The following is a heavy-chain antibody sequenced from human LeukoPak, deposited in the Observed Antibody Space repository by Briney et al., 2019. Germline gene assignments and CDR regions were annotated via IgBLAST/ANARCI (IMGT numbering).Heavy chain of an antibody. V-gene: IGHV3-30*03. Sequence: GGSLRLSCAASGFTFGSYGMHWVRQAPGKGLEWVAVISYDGSNKYYADSVKGRFTISRDNSKNTLYLQMNSLRAEDTAVYYCARAGRIVGATIGYWGQGTLVTVSS. CDR1: GFTFGSYG. CDR2: ISYDGSNK. D-gene: IGHD1-26*01. CDR3: ARAGRIVGATIGY. J-gene: IGHJ4*02.